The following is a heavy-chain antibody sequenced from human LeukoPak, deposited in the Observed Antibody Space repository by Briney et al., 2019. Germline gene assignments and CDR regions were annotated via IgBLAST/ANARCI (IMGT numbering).Heavy chain of an antibody. D-gene: IGHD6-19*01. J-gene: IGHJ6*03. CDR2: ISSNGGST. CDR3: AKDRSGWSPNYMDV. CDR1: GFTFSSYA. V-gene: IGHV3-64*01. Sequence: GGSLRLSCAASGFTFSSYAMHWVRQAPGKGLEYVSAISSNGGSTYYANSVKGRFTISRDNSKNTLYLQMGSLRAEDMAVYYCAKDRSGWSPNYMDVWGKGTTVTISS.